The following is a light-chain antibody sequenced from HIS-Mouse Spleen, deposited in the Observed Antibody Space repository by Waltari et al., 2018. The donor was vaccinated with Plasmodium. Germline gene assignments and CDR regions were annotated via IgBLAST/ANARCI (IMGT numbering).Light chain of an antibody. V-gene: IGKV1-39*01. CDR3: QQNYNTWT. J-gene: IGKJ1*01. Sequence: DLQMTQSPSSLSSSVGDRVTIPCRARQSISSYLNWDQQKPGKAPKLLIYASSRLQSGVPSRFSGSGSGTDFTLTISSLQPEDFATYYCQQNYNTWTFGQGTKVEIK. CDR2: ASS. CDR1: QSISSY.